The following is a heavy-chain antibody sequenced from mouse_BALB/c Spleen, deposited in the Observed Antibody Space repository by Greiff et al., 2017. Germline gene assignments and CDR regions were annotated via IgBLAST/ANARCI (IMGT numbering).Heavy chain of an antibody. J-gene: IGHJ2*01. CDR3: TRGGTTVVAGFDY. CDR2: IYPGSGST. D-gene: IGHD1-1*01. Sequence: LQHPGSELVRPGASVKLSCKASGYTFTSYWMHWVKQRPGQGLEWIGNIYPGSGSTNYDEKFKSKATLTVDTSSSTAYMQLSSLTSEDSAVYYCTRGGTTVVAGFDYWGQGTTLTVSS. V-gene: IGHV1S22*01. CDR1: GYTFTSYW.